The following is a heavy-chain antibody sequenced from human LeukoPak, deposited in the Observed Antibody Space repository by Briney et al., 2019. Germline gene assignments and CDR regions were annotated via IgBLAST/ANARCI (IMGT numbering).Heavy chain of an antibody. D-gene: IGHD3-22*01. V-gene: IGHV4-39*01. J-gene: IGHJ4*02. CDR2: IYYSGST. CDR1: GVSISTSSYY. Sequence: SETLSLTCTVSGVSISTSSYYWGWIRQPPGKGLEWLGSIYYSGSTYYNPSLKSRVTISADTSKNQFSLNLYYLTSADTAVFYCAWSYYYDYRQIDYWGQGTLVTVSS. CDR3: AWSYYYDYRQIDY.